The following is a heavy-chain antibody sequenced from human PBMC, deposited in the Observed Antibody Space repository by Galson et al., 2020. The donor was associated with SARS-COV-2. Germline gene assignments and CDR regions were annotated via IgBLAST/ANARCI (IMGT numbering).Heavy chain of an antibody. Sequence: NSGGSLRLSCAASGFTLSRYSMNWVRQAPGKGLEWVSSISGSGNYMYSADPVKGRFTISRDNAKNSLYLQMNSLRTEDTAVYYCARDPDGIFPYFDCWGQGTLVTVSS. CDR2: ISGSGNYM. CDR3: ARDPDGIFPYFDC. V-gene: IGHV3-21*01. CDR1: GFTLSRYS. J-gene: IGHJ4*02.